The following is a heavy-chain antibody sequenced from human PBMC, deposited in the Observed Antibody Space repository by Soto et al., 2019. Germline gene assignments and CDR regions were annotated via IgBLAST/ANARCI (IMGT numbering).Heavy chain of an antibody. CDR3: ARLVERKCLNP. Sequence: GGSLRLSCAASGFTLSSYWMSWVRQAPGRGLEWVANINQNAGKIYYVDSVKGRFTVSRDNAKNSLYLQMNSLSVEDTAVYYCARLVERKCLNPWGQGTLVTVSS. J-gene: IGHJ5*02. V-gene: IGHV3-7*04. CDR1: GFTLSSYW. D-gene: IGHD2-15*01. CDR2: INQNAGKI.